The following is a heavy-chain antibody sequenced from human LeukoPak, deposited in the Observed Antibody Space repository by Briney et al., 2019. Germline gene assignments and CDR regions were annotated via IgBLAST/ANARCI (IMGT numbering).Heavy chain of an antibody. J-gene: IGHJ6*04. D-gene: IGHD3-10*01. V-gene: IGHV1-69*06. Sequence: SVKVSCKASGGTLSSYAISWVRQAPGQGLEWMGGIIPIFGTANYAQKFQGRVTITADKSTSTAYMELSSLRSEDTAVYYCARAPRVRGVIHYYYGMDVWGKGTTVTVSS. CDR2: IIPIFGTA. CDR3: ARAPRVRGVIHYYYGMDV. CDR1: GGTLSSYA.